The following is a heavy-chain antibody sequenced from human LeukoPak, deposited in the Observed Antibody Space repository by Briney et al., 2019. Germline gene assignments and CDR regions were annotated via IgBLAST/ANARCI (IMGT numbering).Heavy chain of an antibody. J-gene: IGHJ4*02. V-gene: IGHV3-23*01. Sequence: GGSLRLSCAASGFSFSSYGIRWVRQAPGKGLEWVSAISGSGGSTYYADSVKGRFTISRDNSKNTLYLQMNSLRAEDTAVYYCAKDISTELYYFDYWGQGTLVTVSS. D-gene: IGHD1-14*01. CDR1: GFSFSSYG. CDR3: AKDISTELYYFDY. CDR2: ISGSGGST.